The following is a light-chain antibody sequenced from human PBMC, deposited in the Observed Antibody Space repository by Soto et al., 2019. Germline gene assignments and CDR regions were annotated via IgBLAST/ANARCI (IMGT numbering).Light chain of an antibody. Sequence: DIQMTQAPSFVSAFVGDRVTITCRASQVISSWLAWYQQKPGKAPKLLIYDASSLQSGVPSRISGSESGTDFTLIISSLQHEYSETYYWQQASSFPLTFGGGPKVEIK. CDR1: QVISSW. CDR3: QQASSFPLT. V-gene: IGKV1-12*01. J-gene: IGKJ4*01. CDR2: DAS.